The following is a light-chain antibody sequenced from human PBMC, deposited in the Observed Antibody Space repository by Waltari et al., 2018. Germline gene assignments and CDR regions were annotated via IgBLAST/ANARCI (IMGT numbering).Light chain of an antibody. CDR1: SPNIGAGHD. CDR2: GNN. V-gene: IGLV1-40*01. J-gene: IGLJ3*02. CDR3: QSFDIRLSGGVV. Sequence: QSVLTQPPSMSGAPGQRVTISCTGSSPNIGAGHDVHWYQVFPGTAPKLLISGNNNRPSGVPDRFSGSKSDTSASLAIGGLQAEDEADYYCQSFDIRLSGGVVFGGGTKVTVL.